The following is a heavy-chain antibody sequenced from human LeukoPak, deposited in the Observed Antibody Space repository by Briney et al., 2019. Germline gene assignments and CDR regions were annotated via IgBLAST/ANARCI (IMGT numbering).Heavy chain of an antibody. CDR2: IHHSGST. V-gene: IGHV4-4*02. CDR1: ADSISSSNW. CDR3: ARVTIPAAGTTDC. D-gene: IGHD6-13*01. J-gene: IGHJ4*02. Sequence: SETLALTCAVSADSISSSNWWSWVRQSPGKGLEWIGEIHHSGSTKYNPSLKSRVTISVDKSKNQFSLKLSSVTAADTAVYYCARVTIPAAGTTDCWGQGTLVTVSS.